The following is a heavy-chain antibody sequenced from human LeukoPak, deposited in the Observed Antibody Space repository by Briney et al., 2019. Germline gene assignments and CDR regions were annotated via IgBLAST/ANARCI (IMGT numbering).Heavy chain of an antibody. D-gene: IGHD6-6*01. CDR3: ARVRQLVRGAFDY. CDR1: GFTFSSYW. J-gene: IGHJ4*02. CDR2: IKQDGSEK. V-gene: IGHV3-7*01. Sequence: GGSLRLSCAASGFTFSSYWMSWVRQAPGKGLEWVANIKQDGSEKYYADSVKGRFTISRDNAKNSLYLQMNSLRAEDTAVYYCARVRQLVRGAFDYWGQGTLVTVSS.